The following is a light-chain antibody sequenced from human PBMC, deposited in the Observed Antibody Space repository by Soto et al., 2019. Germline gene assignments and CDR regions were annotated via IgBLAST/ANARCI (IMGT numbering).Light chain of an antibody. CDR2: GAS. CDR1: QTVASNY. CDR3: QQYTNSRWT. J-gene: IGKJ1*01. Sequence: ETVLTQSPGTLSLSPGERVTLSCRASQTVASNYFAWYQQRTGQAPRLLMNGASTRATGVPDRFSGSGSGTDFPLTISRLEPEDFAVYYCQQYTNSRWTFGQGTKVDIK. V-gene: IGKV3-20*01.